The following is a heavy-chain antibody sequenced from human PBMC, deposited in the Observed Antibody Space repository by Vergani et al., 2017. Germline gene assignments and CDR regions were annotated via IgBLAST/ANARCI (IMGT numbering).Heavy chain of an antibody. V-gene: IGHV4-59*01. CDR1: GGSLSSYY. Sequence: QVQLQESGPGLVKPSEPLSPTCTVLGGSLSSYYWSWIRQPPGKGLEWSGYIYYSGSTNYNPTLQSRVTISVDTSKNQFSLKLSSVTAADTAVYYCARVDYYDSSGYFYGSFDYWGQGTLVTVSS. CDR3: ARVDYYDSSGYFYGSFDY. D-gene: IGHD3-22*01. J-gene: IGHJ4*02. CDR2: IYYSGST.